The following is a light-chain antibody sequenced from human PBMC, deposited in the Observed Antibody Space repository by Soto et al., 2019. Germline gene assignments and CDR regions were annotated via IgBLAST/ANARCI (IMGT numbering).Light chain of an antibody. CDR2: AAS. CDR3: QQSYSTPPRET. J-gene: IGKJ1*01. V-gene: IGKV1-39*01. Sequence: DIQMTQPPSSLSASVGDRVTITCRASQSISSYLNWYQQKPGKAPKLLIYAASSLQSGVPSRFSGSGSGTDFTLTISSLQPEDFATYYCQQSYSTPPRETFGQGTKVEIK. CDR1: QSISSY.